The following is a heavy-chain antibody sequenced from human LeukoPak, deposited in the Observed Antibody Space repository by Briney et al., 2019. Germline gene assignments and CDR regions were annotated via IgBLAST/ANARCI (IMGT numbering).Heavy chain of an antibody. CDR1: GYTLTTYD. D-gene: IGHD6-19*01. CDR2: MNPNSGNT. CDR3: ARRAVGNSYYSYMDV. V-gene: IGHV1-8*02. J-gene: IGHJ6*03. Sequence: ASVKVSCKASGYTLTTYDINWVRQVTGQGLDWMGWMNPNSGNTAYAQNFQGRVTITSNTSISTAYMDLTSLRSEDTAVYYCARRAVGNSYYSYMDVWGKGTTVTVSS.